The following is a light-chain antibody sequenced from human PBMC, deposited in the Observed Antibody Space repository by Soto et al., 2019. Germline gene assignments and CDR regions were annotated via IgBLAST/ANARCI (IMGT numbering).Light chain of an antibody. CDR3: QRRTNWP. CDR1: QSISAY. CDR2: DAS. Sequence: EIVLTQSPATLSLSPGARATLSCRASQSISAYLAWYQQKPGQAPRLVIYDASNRASGVPARFSGSRTGTGFTLTINSLEPDDFAVYYCQRRTNWPLGQGTRLEIK. V-gene: IGKV3-11*01. J-gene: IGKJ5*01.